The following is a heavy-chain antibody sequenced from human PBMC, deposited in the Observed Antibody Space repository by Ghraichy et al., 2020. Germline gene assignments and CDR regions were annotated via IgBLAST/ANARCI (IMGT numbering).Heavy chain of an antibody. CDR1: GFTFSSYW. D-gene: IGHD3-22*01. CDR3: ARDRIPYYDSSGYPY. CDR2: IKQDGSEK. J-gene: IGHJ4*02. Sequence: GILNISCAASGFTFSSYWMSWVRQAPGKGLEWVANIKQDGSEKYYVDSVKGRFTISRDNAKNSLYLQMNSLRAEDTAVYYCARDRIPYYDSSGYPYWGQGTLVTVSS. V-gene: IGHV3-7*03.